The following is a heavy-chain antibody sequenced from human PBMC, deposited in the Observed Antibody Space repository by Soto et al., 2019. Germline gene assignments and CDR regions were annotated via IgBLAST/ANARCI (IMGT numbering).Heavy chain of an antibody. CDR1: GFTFSSYG. CDR3: ATTGPY. V-gene: IGHV3-33*01. J-gene: IGHJ4*02. CDR2: IWFDGSNK. Sequence: QVQLVESGGGVVQPGRSLRLSCAASGFTFSSYGMHWVRQAPGKGLEWVAVIWFDGSNKFYADSVKGRFTISRDNSKNTVSLQMNSLRDEDSAAYYCATTGPYWGQGPLLTVSS.